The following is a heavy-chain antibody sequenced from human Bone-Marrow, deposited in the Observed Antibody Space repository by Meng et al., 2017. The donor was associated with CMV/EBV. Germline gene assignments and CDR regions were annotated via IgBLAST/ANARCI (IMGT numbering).Heavy chain of an antibody. V-gene: IGHV1-18*01. Sequence: ASVKVSCKASGYTFTSYGISWVRQAPGQGLEWMGWISAYNGNTNYAQKLQGRVTMTTDTSTSTAYMELRSLRSDDTAVYYCARDQVIWGATPALDYYYGMDVWCQGPRSPSP. D-gene: IGHD1-26*01. CDR2: ISAYNGNT. J-gene: IGHJ6*02. CDR1: GYTFTSYG. CDR3: ARDQVIWGATPALDYYYGMDV.